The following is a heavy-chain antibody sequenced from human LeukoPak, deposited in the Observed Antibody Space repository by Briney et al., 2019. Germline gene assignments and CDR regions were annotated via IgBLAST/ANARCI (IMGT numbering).Heavy chain of an antibody. CDR3: ARVGSLPYYDSRTDYFDY. V-gene: IGHV4-31*03. J-gene: IGHJ4*02. CDR2: IYYSGST. Sequence: PSETLSLTCTVSGGSISSGGYYWSWIRQHPGKGLEWIGYIYYSGSTYYNPSLKSRVTISVDTSKNQFSLKLSSVTAADTAVYYCARVGSLPYYDSRTDYFDYWGQGTLVTVSS. D-gene: IGHD3-22*01. CDR1: GGSISSGGYY.